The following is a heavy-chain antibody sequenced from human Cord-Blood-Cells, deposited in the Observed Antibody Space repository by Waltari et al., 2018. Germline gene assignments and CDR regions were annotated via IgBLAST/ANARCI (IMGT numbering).Heavy chain of an antibody. V-gene: IGHV3-7*01. Sequence: EVQLVESGGGLVQPGGSLRLSCAASGFTFSSYWMSWVRQAPGKGLEWVANIKQDGSEKNDVDSGKGRFTISRDNAKNSLYLQMNSLRAEDTAVYYCASSAPYYDFWSGQSAFDIWGQGTMVTVSS. CDR1: GFTFSSYW. CDR3: ASSAPYYDFWSGQSAFDI. J-gene: IGHJ3*02. CDR2: IKQDGSEK. D-gene: IGHD3-3*01.